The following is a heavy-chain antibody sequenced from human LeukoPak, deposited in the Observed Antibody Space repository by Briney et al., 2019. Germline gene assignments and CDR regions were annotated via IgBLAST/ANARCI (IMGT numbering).Heavy chain of an antibody. CDR2: ISYDGSNK. J-gene: IGHJ6*02. V-gene: IGHV3-30*18. Sequence: GRSLRLSCAASGFTFSSYGMHWVRQAPGKGLEWVAVISYDGSNKYYADSVKGRFTISRDNSKNTLYLQMNSLRAEDTAVYYCAKDNIVRGDLYYYYGMDVWGQGTTVTVSS. D-gene: IGHD3-10*01. CDR3: AKDNIVRGDLYYYYGMDV. CDR1: GFTFSSYG.